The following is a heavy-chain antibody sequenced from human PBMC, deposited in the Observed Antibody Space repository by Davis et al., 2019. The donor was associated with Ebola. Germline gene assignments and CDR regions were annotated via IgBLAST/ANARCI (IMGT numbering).Heavy chain of an antibody. D-gene: IGHD6-19*01. CDR3: ASGPGAVAGTELGY. CDR2: IYSGGST. V-gene: IGHV3-66*01. CDR1: GFTVSNNH. Sequence: PGGSLRLSCAASGFTVSNNHVTWVRQAPGKGLEWVSIIYSGGSTYYADSVKGRFSISRDNSKNTVYLQMNSLRDEDTGFYYCASGPGAVAGTELGYWGQGTPVTVSS. J-gene: IGHJ4*02.